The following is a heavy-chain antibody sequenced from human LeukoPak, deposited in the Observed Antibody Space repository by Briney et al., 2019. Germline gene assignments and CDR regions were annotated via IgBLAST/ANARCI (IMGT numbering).Heavy chain of an antibody. Sequence: EPGGSLRLSCAASGFTFSSYSMNWVRQAPGKGLEWVSSISSSSYVYYADSVKGRFTISRDNAKNSLYLQMNSLRAEDTAVYYCARDTRGQYNWFDPWGQGTLVTVSS. CDR3: ARDTRGQYNWFDP. V-gene: IGHV3-21*01. CDR1: GFTFSSYS. J-gene: IGHJ5*02. CDR2: ISSSSYV. D-gene: IGHD3-10*01.